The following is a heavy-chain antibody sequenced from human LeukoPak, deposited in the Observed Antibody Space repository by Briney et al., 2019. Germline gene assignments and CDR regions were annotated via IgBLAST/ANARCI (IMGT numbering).Heavy chain of an antibody. Sequence: GSSVKVSCKASGGTFCSYAISWVRQAPGQGLEWMGGIIPIFGTANYAQKFQGRVTITTDESTSTAYMELSSLRSEDTAVYYCARVAMVRGVDLYYYYMDVWGKGTTVTVSS. V-gene: IGHV1-69*05. CDR2: IIPIFGTA. CDR1: GGTFCSYA. J-gene: IGHJ6*03. CDR3: ARVAMVRGVDLYYYYMDV. D-gene: IGHD3-10*01.